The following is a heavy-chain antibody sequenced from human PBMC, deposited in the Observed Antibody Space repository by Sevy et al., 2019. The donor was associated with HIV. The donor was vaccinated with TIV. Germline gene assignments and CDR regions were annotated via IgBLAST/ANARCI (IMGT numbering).Heavy chain of an antibody. CDR3: AKEGYYYDSRSSDWFDP. Sequence: GGSLRLSCAASGFNFSPYAMHWVRQGPGKGLEWVATVSSDGTTRSYVDSIKGRFSLSRDNSKNTLYLQMNNLTPEDTAVYYCAKEGYYYDSRSSDWFDPWGLGALVTVSS. J-gene: IGHJ5*02. V-gene: IGHV3-30*18. CDR1: GFNFSPYA. CDR2: VSSDGTTR. D-gene: IGHD3-22*01.